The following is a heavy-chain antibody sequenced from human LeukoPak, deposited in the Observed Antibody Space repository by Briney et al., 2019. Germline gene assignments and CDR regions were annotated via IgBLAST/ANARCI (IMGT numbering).Heavy chain of an antibody. V-gene: IGHV3-23*01. CDR2: ISGSGGST. CDR3: ARDLLGGSGYD. CDR1: GFTFSTYG. Sequence: GGTLRLSCAASGFTFSTYGMSWVRQAPGKGLEWVSAISGSGGSTYYADSVKGRFTISRDNAKNSLYLQMNSLRAEDTAVYYCARDLLGGSGYDWGQGTLVTVSS. D-gene: IGHD5-12*01. J-gene: IGHJ4*02.